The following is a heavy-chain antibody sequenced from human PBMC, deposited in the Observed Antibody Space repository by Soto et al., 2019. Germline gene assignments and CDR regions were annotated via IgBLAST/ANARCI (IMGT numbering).Heavy chain of an antibody. CDR3: AKGKSTGDIDWFDP. CDR1: GFALQNYA. Sequence: GGSLRLSCTASGFALQNYAMAWVRQAPGKGLEWVSTLIGGHYGTAYSYSVKGRFTVSRDNSKNCLYLQMNSLGVEDTAMYFCAKGKSTGDIDWFDPWGQGSLVTVSS. CDR2: LIGGHYGT. V-gene: IGHV3-23*01. J-gene: IGHJ5*02. D-gene: IGHD3-10*01.